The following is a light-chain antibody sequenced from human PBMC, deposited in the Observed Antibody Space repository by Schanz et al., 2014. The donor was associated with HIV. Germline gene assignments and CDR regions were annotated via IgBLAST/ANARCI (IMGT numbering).Light chain of an antibody. J-gene: IGLJ2*01. CDR2: DVS. CDR1: SSDIGGYKY. V-gene: IGLV2-14*03. CDR3: QSFDSSLSAVV. Sequence: QSALTQPASVSGSPGQSISISCTGSSSDIGGYKYVSWYQQHPDKAPKLMIYDVSNRPSGVSTRFSGSKSDNTASLTISGLQAEDEADYYCQSFDSSLSAVVFGGGTKLTVL.